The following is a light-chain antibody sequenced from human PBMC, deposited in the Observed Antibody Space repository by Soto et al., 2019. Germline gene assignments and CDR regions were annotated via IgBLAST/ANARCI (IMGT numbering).Light chain of an antibody. CDR1: QSVGSY. CDR3: QQYDSSPPIT. V-gene: IGKV3-20*01. CDR2: GAS. Sequence: EIVLTQSPGTLSLSPGERATLSCRASQSVGSYLAWYQQKPGQAPRLLIYGASGRATGIPDRFSGSGSGTDFTLTISRLEPEDFAVYYCQQYDSSPPITFGQGTRLEIK. J-gene: IGKJ5*01.